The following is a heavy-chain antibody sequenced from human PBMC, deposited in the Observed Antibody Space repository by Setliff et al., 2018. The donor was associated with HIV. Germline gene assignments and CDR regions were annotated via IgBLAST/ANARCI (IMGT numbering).Heavy chain of an antibody. CDR3: ARSSAAGGGWFGELWITYYFDS. CDR1: GGSFRGHY. V-gene: IGHV4-34*01. D-gene: IGHD3-10*01. J-gene: IGHJ4*02. CDR2: ISHSGST. Sequence: SETLSLTCGVYGGSFRGHYWSWIRQPPGKGLEWIGEISHSGSTNYNPSLKSRVTVSVDSSKNQFSLRLTSVTAADTAVYFCARSSAAGGGWFGELWITYYFDSWGQGVLVTVSS.